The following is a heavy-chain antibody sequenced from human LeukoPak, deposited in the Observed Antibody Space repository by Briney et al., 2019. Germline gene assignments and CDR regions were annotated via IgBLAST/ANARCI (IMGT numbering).Heavy chain of an antibody. CDR1: GGSISSDF. Sequence: SETLSLTCTVSGGSISSDFWSWMRQPPGQGLEWIGYIYNSGSTSYNPSLKSRVTISVDTSNNQFSLNLSSVTAADTAVYYCARHRSYFGMDVWGHGTTVTVSS. D-gene: IGHD3-10*01. CDR2: IYNSGST. V-gene: IGHV4-59*08. CDR3: ARHRSYFGMDV. J-gene: IGHJ6*02.